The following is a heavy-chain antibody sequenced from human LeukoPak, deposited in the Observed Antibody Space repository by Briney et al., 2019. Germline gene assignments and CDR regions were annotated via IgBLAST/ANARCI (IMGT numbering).Heavy chain of an antibody. J-gene: IGHJ4*02. V-gene: IGHV3-23*01. CDR3: AKSKHLPPGDY. D-gene: IGHD4-11*01. Sequence: PGGSLRLSCAASGFTFSSYGMTWVRQAPGKGLEWVSTISGSGGNTYYADSVKGRFTISRDNSKNTLYLQMNSLRAEDTAVYYCAKSKHLPPGDYWAQGALVTVSS. CDR2: ISGSGGNT. CDR1: GFTFSSYG.